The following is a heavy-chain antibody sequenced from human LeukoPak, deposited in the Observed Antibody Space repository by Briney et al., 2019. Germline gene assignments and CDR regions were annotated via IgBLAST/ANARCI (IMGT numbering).Heavy chain of an antibody. CDR3: AKSFYYAFDY. D-gene: IGHD3-22*01. Sequence: GGSLRLSCAASGFTFSSYAMHWDRQAPGKGLEWVAFIQYDGTNKYYADSVKGRFTTSRDNSKNTLYLQMNSLRAEDTAVYYCAKSFYYAFDYWGQGTLVTVSS. J-gene: IGHJ4*02. CDR2: IQYDGTNK. CDR1: GFTFSSYA. V-gene: IGHV3-30*02.